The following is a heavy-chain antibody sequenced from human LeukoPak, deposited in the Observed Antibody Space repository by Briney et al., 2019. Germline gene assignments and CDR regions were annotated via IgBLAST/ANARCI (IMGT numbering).Heavy chain of an antibody. J-gene: IGHJ4*02. CDR3: ARDPGMLAAAGYFDY. D-gene: IGHD6-13*01. V-gene: IGHV3-30-3*01. Sequence: GGSLRLSCAASGFTFSSYAMHWVRQAPGKGLEWVAVISYDGSNKYYADSVKGRFTISRDNSKNTLYLQMNSLRAEDTAVYYCARDPGMLAAAGYFDYWGQGTLVTVSS. CDR1: GFTFSSYA. CDR2: ISYDGSNK.